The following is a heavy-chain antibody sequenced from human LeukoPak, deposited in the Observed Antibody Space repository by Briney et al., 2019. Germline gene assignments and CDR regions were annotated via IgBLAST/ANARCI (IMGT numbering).Heavy chain of an antibody. CDR2: IYYSGST. CDR3: ARAPSRGGAVLD. J-gene: IGHJ4*02. Sequence: SETLSLTCTVSGGSISSSYWSWIRQPPGKGLEWIGYIYYSGSTNYNPSLKSRVTISVDTSKNQFSLKLNSVTAADTAVYYFARAPSRGGAVLDWGQGTLVTVSS. V-gene: IGHV4-59*01. CDR1: GGSISSSY. D-gene: IGHD3-3*02.